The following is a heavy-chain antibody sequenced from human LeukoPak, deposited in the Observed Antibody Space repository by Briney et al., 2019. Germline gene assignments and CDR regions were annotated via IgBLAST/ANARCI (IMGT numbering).Heavy chain of an antibody. CDR3: ARVDQHSSSCLDY. Sequence: PSETLSLTCTVSGGSISSYYWSWIRQPPGKGLEWTGYIYYSGSTNYNPSLKSRVTISVDTSKNQFSLKLSSVTAADTAVYYCARVDQHSSSCLDYWGQGTLVTVSS. V-gene: IGHV4-59*01. CDR1: GGSISSYY. J-gene: IGHJ4*02. D-gene: IGHD6-6*01. CDR2: IYYSGST.